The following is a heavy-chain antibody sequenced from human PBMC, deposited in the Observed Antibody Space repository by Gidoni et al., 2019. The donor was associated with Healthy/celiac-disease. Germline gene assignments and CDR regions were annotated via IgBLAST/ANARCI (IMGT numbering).Heavy chain of an antibody. CDR2: ISGSGGST. CDR3: AKAPRRPQHIDY. Sequence: EVQLLESGGGLVQPGGSLRLSCAASGFTFSSYAMRWVRQAPGKGLEWVSAISGSGGSTYYADSVKGRFTISRDNSKNTLYLQMNSLRAEDTAVYYCAKAPRRPQHIDYWGQGTLVTVSS. D-gene: IGHD6-6*01. CDR1: GFTFSSYA. V-gene: IGHV3-23*01. J-gene: IGHJ4*02.